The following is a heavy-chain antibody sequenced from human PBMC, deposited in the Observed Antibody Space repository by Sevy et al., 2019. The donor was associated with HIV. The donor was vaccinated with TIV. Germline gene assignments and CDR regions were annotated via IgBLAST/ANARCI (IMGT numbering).Heavy chain of an antibody. CDR3: TIDRVHFL. J-gene: IGHJ4*02. Sequence: GGSLRLSCAASGFTFNNVWMSWVRQGPGKGLEWLGRIKRKTDGETTGYAAPVKGRFTNSRDDSKNTLYLQMNGLRTEDTGVYYCTIDRVHFLWGQGTQVTVSS. CDR2: IKRKTDGETT. D-gene: IGHD6-6*01. CDR1: GFTFNNVW. V-gene: IGHV3-15*01.